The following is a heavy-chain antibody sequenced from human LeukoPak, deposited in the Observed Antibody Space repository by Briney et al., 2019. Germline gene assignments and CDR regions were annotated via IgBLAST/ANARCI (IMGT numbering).Heavy chain of an antibody. V-gene: IGHV4-34*01. J-gene: IGHJ4*02. CDR2: INHSGST. CDR1: GGSFSGYY. Sequence: PSETLSLTCAVYGGSFSGYYWGWIRQPPGKGLEWIGEINHSGSTNYNPSLKSRVTISVDTSKNQFSLKLSSVTAADTAVYYCARSRVRDLWGERKGARFGYWGQGTLVTVSS. D-gene: IGHD3-16*01. CDR3: ARSRVRDLWGERKGARFGY.